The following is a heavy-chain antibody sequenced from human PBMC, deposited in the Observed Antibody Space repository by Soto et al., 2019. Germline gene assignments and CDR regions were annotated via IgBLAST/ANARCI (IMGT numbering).Heavy chain of an antibody. J-gene: IGHJ6*02. CDR1: GFTFSSYW. V-gene: IGHV3-74*01. D-gene: IGHD3-10*01. CDR2: INSDGSST. Sequence: PGGSLRLSCAASGFTFSSYWMHWVRQAPGKGLVWVSRINSDGSSTSYADSVKGRFTISRDNAKNTLYLQMNSLRAEDTAVYYCARDPRYGSGRHYYYGMDVWGQGTTVTVSS. CDR3: ARDPRYGSGRHYYYGMDV.